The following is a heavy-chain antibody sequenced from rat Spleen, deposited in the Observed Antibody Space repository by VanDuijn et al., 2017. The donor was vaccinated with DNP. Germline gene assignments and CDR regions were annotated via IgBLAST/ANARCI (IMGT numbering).Heavy chain of an antibody. J-gene: IGHJ2*01. V-gene: IGHV3-1*01. CDR2: ISYSGIT. CDR3: ARWTMFFDY. D-gene: IGHD1-12*01. Sequence: EVQLQESGPGLVKPSQSLSLTCSVTGYSITSNYWGWIRKFPGNEMEWMAYISYSGITGYNPSLKSRISITRDTSKNQFFLQLNSVSTEDTATYYCARWTMFFDYWGQGVMVTVSS. CDR1: GYSITSNY.